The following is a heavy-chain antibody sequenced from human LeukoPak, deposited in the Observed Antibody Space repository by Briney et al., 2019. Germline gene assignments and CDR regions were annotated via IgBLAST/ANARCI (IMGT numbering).Heavy chain of an antibody. J-gene: IGHJ4*02. CDR2: TSSSGSII. V-gene: IGHV3-48*03. CDR1: GFGFDSFE. D-gene: IGHD5-18*01. CDR3: ARGYTYAHDY. Sequence: GGSLRLSCAASGFGFDSFEMHWVRQAPGKGLEWISFTSSSGSIIYHADSVKGRVTISRDNAKNSLFLQMHSLRAEDTAVYYCARGYTYAHDYWGQGTLVTVSS.